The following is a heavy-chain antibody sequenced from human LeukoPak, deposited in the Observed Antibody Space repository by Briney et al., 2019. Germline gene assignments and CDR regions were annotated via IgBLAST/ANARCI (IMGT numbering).Heavy chain of an antibody. J-gene: IGHJ4*02. CDR1: GCIFTNYV. CDR2: ISAHNGNT. V-gene: IGHV1-18*01. CDR3: ARDFDY. Sequence: ASVKVSCKDSGCIFTNYVLNWLRQTPGQGLEWMGWISAHNGNTNYAQKLQGRVTMTTDTSTSTAYMELRSLRSDDTAVYYCARDFDYWGQGTLVTVSS.